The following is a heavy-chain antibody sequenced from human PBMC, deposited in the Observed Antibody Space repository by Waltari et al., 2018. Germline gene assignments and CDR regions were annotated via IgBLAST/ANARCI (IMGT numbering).Heavy chain of an antibody. Sequence: EVQMLQSGAEVKKPGTPVKISCKVSGDTFTDIYIHWIKQAPGKGLQWMGLLDPEDGQAISAQKFQGRVTMTADTSIHTAYMELTSLTSEDTAFYYCATALGGGISASRPFHFWGQGTMITVSS. CDR3: ATALGGGISASRPFHF. D-gene: IGHD3-10*01. CDR1: GDTFTDIY. V-gene: IGHV1-69-2*01. J-gene: IGHJ3*01. CDR2: LDPEDGQA.